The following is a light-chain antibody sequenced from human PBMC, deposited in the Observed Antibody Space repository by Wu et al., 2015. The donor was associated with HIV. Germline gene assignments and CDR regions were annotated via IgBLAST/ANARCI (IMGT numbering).Light chain of an antibody. V-gene: IGKV1-33*01. J-gene: IGKJ4*01. CDR3: QQYDNLPLT. CDR2: DAS. Sequence: IRMTQSPSSLSASVGDRVTISCQASQDIDKYVNWYQQKPGKAPKSLIYDASNLETGVPSRFSGSGFGTDFTLTISSLQPEDIATYYCQQYDNLPLTFGGGTKVEIK. CDR1: QDIDKY.